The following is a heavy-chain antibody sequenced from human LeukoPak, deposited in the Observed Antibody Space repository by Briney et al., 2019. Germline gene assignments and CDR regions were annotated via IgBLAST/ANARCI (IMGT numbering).Heavy chain of an antibody. CDR1: GFTFSSYG. V-gene: IGHV3-23*01. CDR2: ISGSGGST. J-gene: IGHJ5*02. Sequence: GGSLRLSCAASGFTFSSYGMSWVRQAPGKGLEWVSEISGSGGSTYYADSVKGRFTISRDNSKNTLYLQMNSLRAEDTAVYYCAKDLGQWLDQYNWFDPWGQGTVVTVSS. CDR3: AKDLGQWLDQYNWFDP. D-gene: IGHD6-19*01.